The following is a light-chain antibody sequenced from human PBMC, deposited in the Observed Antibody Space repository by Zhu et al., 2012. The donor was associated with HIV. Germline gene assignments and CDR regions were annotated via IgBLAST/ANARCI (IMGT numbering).Light chain of an antibody. CDR1: QSIGGY. CDR3: QQRGNSLT. Sequence: EIVLTQSLATLSLSPGERATLSCRASQSIGGYLAWYQQKPGQPPRLLIYDTSNRATGISARFSGSGSGTDFTLTISSLEPEDFGIYYCQQRGNSLTFGGGTKVEIK. V-gene: IGKV3-11*01. J-gene: IGKJ4*01. CDR2: DTS.